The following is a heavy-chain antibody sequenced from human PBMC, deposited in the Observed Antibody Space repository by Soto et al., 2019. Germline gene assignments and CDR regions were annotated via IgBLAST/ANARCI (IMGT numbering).Heavy chain of an antibody. CDR3: ARDPGYSYGYT. CDR2: INAGNGNT. D-gene: IGHD5-18*01. J-gene: IGHJ5*02. Sequence: ASVKVSCKASGYTFTSYAMNWVRQAPGQRLEWMGWINAGNGNTKYSQKFQGRVTITRDTSASTAYMELSSLRSEDTAVYYCARDPGYSYGYTWGQGTLVTVSS. CDR1: GYTFTSYA. V-gene: IGHV1-3*01.